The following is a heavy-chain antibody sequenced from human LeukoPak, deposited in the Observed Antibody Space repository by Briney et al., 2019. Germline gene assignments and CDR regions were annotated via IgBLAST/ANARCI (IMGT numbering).Heavy chain of an antibody. CDR2: ISYDGSNK. Sequence: GGSLRLSCAASGFTFSSYAMHWVRQAPGKGLEWVAFISYDGSNKYYADSVKGRFTISRDNSKNTLYLQMNSLRAEDTAVYYCASAYDSSGYYWNAFDIWGQGTMVTVSS. CDR3: ASAYDSSGYYWNAFDI. V-gene: IGHV3-30-3*01. J-gene: IGHJ3*02. CDR1: GFTFSSYA. D-gene: IGHD3-22*01.